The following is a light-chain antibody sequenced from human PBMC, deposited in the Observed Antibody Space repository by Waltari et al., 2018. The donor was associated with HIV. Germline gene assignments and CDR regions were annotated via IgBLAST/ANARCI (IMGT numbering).Light chain of an antibody. CDR2: RNN. CDR3: EAWDDSLSGYV. Sequence: QSALTQPASVSGSPGQSITISCTGTSSHVGGYSYVSWYQQHPGKAPKLLIFRNNQRPSGVPDRFSGSKSGTSASLAISGLRSEDEAEYYCEAWDDSLSGYVFGTGTKVTVL. V-gene: IGLV1-47*01. J-gene: IGLJ1*01. CDR1: SSHVGGYSY.